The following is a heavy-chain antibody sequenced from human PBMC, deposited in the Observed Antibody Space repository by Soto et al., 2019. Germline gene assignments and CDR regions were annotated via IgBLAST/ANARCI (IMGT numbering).Heavy chain of an antibody. Sequence: GASVKVSCKASGYTFTSYAMHWVRQAPGQRLEWMGWINAGNGNTKYSQKFQGRVTITRDTSASTAYMELSSLRSEDTAVYYCAREKIRGYYYYYGMDVWGQGTTVTVS. CDR2: INAGNGNT. V-gene: IGHV1-3*01. CDR1: GYTFTSYA. J-gene: IGHJ6*02. CDR3: AREKIRGYYYYYGMDV. D-gene: IGHD3-10*01.